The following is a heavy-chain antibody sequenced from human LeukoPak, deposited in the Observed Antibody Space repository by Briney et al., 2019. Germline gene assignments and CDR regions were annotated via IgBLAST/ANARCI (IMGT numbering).Heavy chain of an antibody. CDR2: IHSSGST. V-gene: IGHV4-4*09. CDR3: ARHLGGYCSSTSCLFDL. D-gene: IGHD2-2*01. Sequence: SETLSFTCTVSGGSISSSYWSWIRQPPGKGLEWIGYIHSSGSTNYNPSLKSRVTISVDTSKNQFSLKLRSVTAADTAVYYCARHLGGYCSSTSCLFDLWGRGTQVTVSS. CDR1: GGSISSSY. J-gene: IGHJ2*01.